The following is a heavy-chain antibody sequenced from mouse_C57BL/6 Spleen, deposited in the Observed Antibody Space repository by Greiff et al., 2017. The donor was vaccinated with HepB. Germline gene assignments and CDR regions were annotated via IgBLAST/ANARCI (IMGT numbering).Heavy chain of an antibody. CDR2: ISGGSSTI. D-gene: IGHD1-1*01. CDR1: GFTFSDYG. V-gene: IGHV5-17*01. J-gene: IGHJ2*01. CDR3: ATTTVVAPFDY. Sequence: EVMLVESGGGLVKPGGSLKLSCAASGFTFSDYGMHWVRQAPEKGLEWVAYISGGSSTIYYADKVKGRFTISRDNAKNTLFLQMTSLRSEDTAMYYCATTTVVAPFDYWGQGTTLTVSS.